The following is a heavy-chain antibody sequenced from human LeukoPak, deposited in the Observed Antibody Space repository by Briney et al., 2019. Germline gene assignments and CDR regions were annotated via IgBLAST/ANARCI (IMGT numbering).Heavy chain of an antibody. CDR1: GYSISSGYY. V-gene: IGHV4-38-2*02. J-gene: IGHJ3*02. CDR2: IYHSGST. CDR3: ARDLSVVPAAISDAFDI. Sequence: SETLSLAYAVSGYSISSGYYWGWIRQPPGKGLEWIGSIYHSGSTYYNPSLKSRVTISVDTSKNQFSLKLSSVTAADTAVYYCARDLSVVPAAISDAFDIWGQGTMVTVSS. D-gene: IGHD2-2*02.